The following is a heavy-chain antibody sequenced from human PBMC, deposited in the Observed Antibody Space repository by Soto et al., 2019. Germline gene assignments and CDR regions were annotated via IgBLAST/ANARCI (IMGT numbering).Heavy chain of an antibody. Sequence: SETLSLTCAVYGGSFSGYYWRWIRQPPGKGLEWIGEINHSGSTNYNPSLKSRVTISVDTTKNQFSLKLSSVTAADTAVYYCARGKVTIFGVVIIRSYYYGMDVWGQGNTVT. D-gene: IGHD3-3*01. J-gene: IGHJ6*02. CDR2: INHSGST. CDR3: ARGKVTIFGVVIIRSYYYGMDV. V-gene: IGHV4-34*01. CDR1: GGSFSGYY.